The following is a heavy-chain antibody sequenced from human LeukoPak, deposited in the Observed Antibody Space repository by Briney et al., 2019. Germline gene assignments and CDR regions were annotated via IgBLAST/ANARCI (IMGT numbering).Heavy chain of an antibody. CDR2: IIPVLGVS. D-gene: IGHD1-26*01. Sequence: ASVKVSCKASGGSFSSFVITWVRQAPGQGLEWMGRIIPVLGVSNFAQKFQGRVTITADKSTNTAHMELSSLRSEDAAVYYCARGGSYYVDYWGQGTLVTVSS. J-gene: IGHJ4*02. CDR3: ARGGSYYVDY. V-gene: IGHV1-69*04. CDR1: GGSFSSFV.